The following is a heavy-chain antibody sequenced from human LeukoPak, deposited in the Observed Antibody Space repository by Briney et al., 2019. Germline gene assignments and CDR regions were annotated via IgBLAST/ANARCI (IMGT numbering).Heavy chain of an antibody. CDR2: IYYSGST. Sequence: PSETLSLTCTVSGGSISSGGYYWSWIRQHPGKGLEWIGYIYYSGSTYYNPSLKSRVTISVDTSKNQFSLKLSPVTAADTAVYYCARDNSHYGSGAASYGMDVWGQGTTVTVSS. CDR1: GGSISSGGYY. J-gene: IGHJ6*02. CDR3: ARDNSHYGSGAASYGMDV. D-gene: IGHD3-10*01. V-gene: IGHV4-31*03.